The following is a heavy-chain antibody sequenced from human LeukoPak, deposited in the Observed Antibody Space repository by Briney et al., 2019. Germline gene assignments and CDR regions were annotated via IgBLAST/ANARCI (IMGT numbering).Heavy chain of an antibody. J-gene: IGHJ4*02. D-gene: IGHD4-17*01. CDR2: IYTSGTT. CDR3: ARDEGDYVIFH. CDR1: GVSIRSGSYY. Sequence: SETLSLTCNVSGVSIRSGSYYWSWIRQPAGKGLEWIGRIYTSGTTNYNPSLKSRVTISVGTSKSQFSLKLSSVTAADTAVYYCARDEGDYVIFHWGQGTLVTVSS. V-gene: IGHV4-61*02.